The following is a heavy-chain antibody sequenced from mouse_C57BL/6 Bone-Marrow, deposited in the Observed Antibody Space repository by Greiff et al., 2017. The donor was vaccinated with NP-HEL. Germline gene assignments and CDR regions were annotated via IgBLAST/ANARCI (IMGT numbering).Heavy chain of an antibody. CDR2: IYPGSGST. CDR1: GYTFTSYW. D-gene: IGHD1-1*01. CDR3: ARILYGSSYGYFDV. J-gene: IGHJ1*03. Sequence: VQLQQPGAELVKPGASVKMSCKASGYTFTSYWITWVKQRPGQGLEWIGDIYPGSGSTNYNEKFKSKATLTVDTSSSPAYMQLSSLTSEDSAVYYCARILYGSSYGYFDVWGTGTTVTVSS. V-gene: IGHV1-55*01.